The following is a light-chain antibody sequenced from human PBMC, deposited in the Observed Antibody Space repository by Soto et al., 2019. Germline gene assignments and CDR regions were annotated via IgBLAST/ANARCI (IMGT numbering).Light chain of an antibody. V-gene: IGLV2-11*01. CDR1: SSDVGGYNF. Sequence: QSVLTQPRSVSGSPGQSVTISCTGTSSDVGGYNFVSWYQQHPGKAPKLMIYDVSKRPSGVPDHFSGSKSGNTASLTISGLQAEDVADYYCCSYAGFYTSVFGTGTKLTVL. CDR3: CSYAGFYTSV. CDR2: DVS. J-gene: IGLJ1*01.